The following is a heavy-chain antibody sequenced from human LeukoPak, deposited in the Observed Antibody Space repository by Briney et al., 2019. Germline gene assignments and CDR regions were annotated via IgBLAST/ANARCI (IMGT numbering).Heavy chain of an antibody. D-gene: IGHD6-19*01. Sequence: GGPLRLSCAASGFTFSTYWMHWVRQVPGKGLEWVSSITSHSSYISYADSVKGRFTLSRDNAKNSLYLQMNSLRAEDTAVYYCARDGGYTSGWYDYWGQGTLVTVSS. CDR2: ITSHSSYI. CDR1: GFTFSTYW. CDR3: ARDGGYTSGWYDY. J-gene: IGHJ4*02. V-gene: IGHV3-21*01.